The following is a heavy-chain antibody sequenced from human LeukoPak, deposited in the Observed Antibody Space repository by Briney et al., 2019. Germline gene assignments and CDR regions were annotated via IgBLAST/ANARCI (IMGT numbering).Heavy chain of an antibody. Sequence: ASVKVSCKASGYTFTSYDINWVRQATGQGLEWMGWMNPNSGNTGYAQKFQGRVTITRNTSISTAYMELSSLRSEDTAVYYCAKAGYDFWSGYSENWGQGTLVTVSS. CDR1: GYTFTSYD. V-gene: IGHV1-8*03. CDR3: AKAGYDFWSGYSEN. CDR2: MNPNSGNT. D-gene: IGHD3-3*01. J-gene: IGHJ4*02.